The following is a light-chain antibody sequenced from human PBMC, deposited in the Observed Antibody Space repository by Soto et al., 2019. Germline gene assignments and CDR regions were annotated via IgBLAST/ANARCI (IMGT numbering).Light chain of an antibody. V-gene: IGKV1-5*03. J-gene: IGKJ1*01. Sequence: DIQMTQSPSTLSASVGDRVTITCRASQSMSSWLAWYQQKPEKAPKLLIYQASSLQSGVPSRFSGSGSGTEFTLTISSLQPDDFVTYYCQQYNSYFLPFGQGTKVGIK. CDR3: QQYNSYFLP. CDR1: QSMSSW. CDR2: QAS.